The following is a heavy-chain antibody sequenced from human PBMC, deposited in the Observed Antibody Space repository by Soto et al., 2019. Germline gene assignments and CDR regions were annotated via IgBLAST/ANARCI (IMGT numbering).Heavy chain of an antibody. D-gene: IGHD3-10*01. CDR2: IYYIGST. V-gene: IGHV4-39*02. Sequence: SETLSLTFTVSGGSISSSSYSWGWIRQPPGKGLDWIGSIYYIGSTYYNPSLKSRVTISVDTSKNQFSLKLSSVTAADTAVYYCARESFSSGSGIHGMDVGGQGTTVTVSS. CDR1: GGSISSSSYS. J-gene: IGHJ6*02. CDR3: ARESFSSGSGIHGMDV.